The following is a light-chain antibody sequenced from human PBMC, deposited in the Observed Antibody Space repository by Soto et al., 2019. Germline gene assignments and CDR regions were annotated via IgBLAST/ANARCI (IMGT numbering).Light chain of an antibody. Sequence: ERVTTQSPANLSVSPGEIATLSCRTGQIVSSGLAWYQQKTGQAPRLLIYGASTRATGIPARFSGSGSGTEFTLTISSVQSEDSAVYYCQQYNNWPWTFGHGTKVEIK. V-gene: IGKV3-15*01. CDR1: QIVSSG. CDR2: GAS. J-gene: IGKJ1*01. CDR3: QQYNNWPWT.